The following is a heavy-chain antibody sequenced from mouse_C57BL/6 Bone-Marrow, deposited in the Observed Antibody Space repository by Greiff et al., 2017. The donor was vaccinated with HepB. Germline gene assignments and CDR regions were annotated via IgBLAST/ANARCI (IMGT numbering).Heavy chain of an antibody. V-gene: IGHV5-6*02. Sequence: EVKLEESGGDLVKPGGSLKLSCVASGFTFSTSGMSWVRQTPDKRLEWVATINNGGTYTYYPDSVKGRFTISKDTAKNTLFLQMSSLKSEDSAIYFCARDRFDYYFDYWGQGTTLTVTS. D-gene: IGHD2-14*01. CDR3: ARDRFDYYFDY. J-gene: IGHJ2*01. CDR1: GFTFSTSG. CDR2: INNGGTYT.